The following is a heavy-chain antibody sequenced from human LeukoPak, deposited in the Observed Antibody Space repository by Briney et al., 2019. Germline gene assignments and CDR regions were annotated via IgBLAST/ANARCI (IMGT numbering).Heavy chain of an antibody. CDR2: IYYSGST. V-gene: IGHV4-30-4*01. CDR1: GGSISSGDYY. Sequence: SETLSLTCTVSGGSISSGDYYWSWIRQPPGKGLEWIGYIYYSGSTYYNPSLKSRVTISVDTSKNQFSLKLSSVTAADTAVYYCARAGDSSGYYDHQGLHTDHWGQGTLVTVSS. J-gene: IGHJ4*02. D-gene: IGHD3-22*01. CDR3: ARAGDSSGYYDHQGLHTDH.